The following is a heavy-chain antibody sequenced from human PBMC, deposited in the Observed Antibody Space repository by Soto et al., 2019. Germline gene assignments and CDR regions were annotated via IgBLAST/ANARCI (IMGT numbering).Heavy chain of an antibody. CDR2: IYTNGNT. V-gene: IGHV4-4*07. J-gene: IGHJ6*02. CDR1: GGSISNYY. D-gene: IGHD2-8*01. CDR3: ARDNVVSKGYGMDV. Sequence: PSETLSLTCTVSGGSISNYYLSWLRQPAGKGLEWIGRIYTNGNTNYNPSLKNRVTMSVNASKNQFSLKLRSVTAADTALYYCARDNVVSKGYGMDVWGQGTTVTVS.